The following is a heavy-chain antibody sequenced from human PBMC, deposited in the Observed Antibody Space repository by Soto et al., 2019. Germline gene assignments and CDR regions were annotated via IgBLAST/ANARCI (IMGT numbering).Heavy chain of an antibody. CDR2: IWYDGSNK. J-gene: IGHJ6*02. V-gene: IGHV3-33*01. CDR3: ARERQHIVVVTAIQDYYGMDV. D-gene: IGHD2-21*02. CDR1: GFTFSSYG. Sequence: PGGSLRLSCAASGFTFSSYGMHWVRQAPGKGLEWVAVIWYDGSNKYYADSVKGRFTISRDNSKNTLYLQMNSLRAEDTAVYYCARERQHIVVVTAIQDYYGMDVWGQGTTVTVSS.